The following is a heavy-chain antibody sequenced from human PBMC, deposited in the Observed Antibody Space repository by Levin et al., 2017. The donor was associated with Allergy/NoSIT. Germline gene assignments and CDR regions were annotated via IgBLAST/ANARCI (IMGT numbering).Heavy chain of an antibody. CDR3: AKDQLGYRSRCSGWYFDP. Sequence: GGSLRLSCAASGFTFSSYAMSWVRQAPGKGLEWVSAISGSGGSTYYADSVKGRFTISSDNSKNTLYLQMNSLRAEDTAVYYCAKDQLGYRSRCSGWYFDPWGRGTQVTVSS. CDR2: ISGSGGST. J-gene: IGHJ2*01. D-gene: IGHD6-19*01. CDR1: GFTFSSYA. V-gene: IGHV3-23*01.